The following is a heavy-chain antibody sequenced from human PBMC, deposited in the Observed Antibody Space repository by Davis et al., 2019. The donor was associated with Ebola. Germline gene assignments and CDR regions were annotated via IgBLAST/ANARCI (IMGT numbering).Heavy chain of an antibody. CDR2: IYYSGST. Sequence: PSETLSLTCTVSGGSISSGGYYWSWIRQHPGKGLEWIGYIYYSGSTYYNPSLKSRVTISVDTSKNQFSLKLSSVTAADTAVYYCATRYGSSSGWDYYYYYMDVWGKGTTVTVSS. CDR3: ATRYGSSSGWDYYYYYMDV. J-gene: IGHJ6*03. D-gene: IGHD6-6*01. CDR1: GGSISSGGYY. V-gene: IGHV4-31*03.